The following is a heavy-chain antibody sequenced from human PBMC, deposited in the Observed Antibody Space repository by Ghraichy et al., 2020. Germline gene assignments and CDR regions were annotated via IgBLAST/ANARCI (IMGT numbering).Heavy chain of an antibody. V-gene: IGHV5-51*01. J-gene: IGHJ3*02. CDR2: IYPGDSDT. D-gene: IGHD4-17*01. Sequence: GESLNISCKGSGYSFTSYWIGWVRQMPGKGLEWMGIIYPGDSDTRYSPSFQGQVTISADKSISTAYLQWSSLKASDTAMYYCARPGVWGYTVTTGAFDIWGQGTMVTVSS. CDR3: ARPGVWGYTVTTGAFDI. CDR1: GYSFTSYW.